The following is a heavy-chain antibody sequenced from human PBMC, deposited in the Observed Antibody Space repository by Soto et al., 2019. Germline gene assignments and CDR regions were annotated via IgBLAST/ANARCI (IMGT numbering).Heavy chain of an antibody. J-gene: IGHJ4*02. V-gene: IGHV1-3*01. CDR1: GYTFTDFH. Sequence: GASVKVSCKASGYTFTDFHIHWVRQAPGQGLEWMGWINAGNGNTKYSQKFQDRVTVTRDTFANTAYMELSSLTSEDTAIYYCASGLMAGSAYWGQGTLVTVSS. CDR2: INAGNGNT. D-gene: IGHD3-10*01. CDR3: ASGLMAGSAY.